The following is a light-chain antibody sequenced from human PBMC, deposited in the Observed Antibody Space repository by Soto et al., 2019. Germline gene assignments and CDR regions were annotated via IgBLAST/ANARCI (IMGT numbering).Light chain of an antibody. J-gene: IGKJ2*01. V-gene: IGKV3-20*01. CDR3: QQYGSSPYT. CDR1: QSFPNSL. CDR2: RIS. Sequence: EVGLTRSPGTLSLSPGDGATLSCRAIQSFPNSLLGWYRQTPGQAPRLLIYRISNRATGVPDRFSGSGSGTDFTLTISRMESEDFAVYYCQQYGSSPYTFGQGTKVDIK.